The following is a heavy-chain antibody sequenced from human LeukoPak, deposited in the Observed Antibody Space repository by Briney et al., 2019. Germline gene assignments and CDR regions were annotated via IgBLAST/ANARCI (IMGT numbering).Heavy chain of an antibody. CDR3: ARGFLGGCSGGSCYSGY. Sequence: GGSLRLSCAASGFTFSSYEMNWVRQAPGKGLQWVSYVSSSGSTIYYADSVKGRFTISRDNAKNSLYLQMNSLRAEDTAVYFCARGFLGGCSGGSCYSGYWGQGTLLTVSS. CDR2: VSSSGSTI. J-gene: IGHJ4*02. CDR1: GFTFSSYE. V-gene: IGHV3-48*03. D-gene: IGHD2-15*01.